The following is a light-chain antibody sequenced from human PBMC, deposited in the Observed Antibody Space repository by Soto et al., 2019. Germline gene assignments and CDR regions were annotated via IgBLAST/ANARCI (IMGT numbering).Light chain of an antibody. CDR2: DAS. Sequence: IQMTQSPSTLSPSVGDRVTITCRASQSISSWLAWYQQKPGKAPKLLIYDASSLESGVLSRFSGSGSGTEFTLTISSLQPDDFATYYCQQYNSYLYTVGQGTKVDIK. J-gene: IGKJ2*01. CDR3: QQYNSYLYT. V-gene: IGKV1-5*01. CDR1: QSISSW.